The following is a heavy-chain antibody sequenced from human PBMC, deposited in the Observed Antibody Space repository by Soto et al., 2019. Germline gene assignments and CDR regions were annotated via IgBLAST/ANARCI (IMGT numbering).Heavy chain of an antibody. CDR1: GFSFSDYS. D-gene: IGHD2-2*01. CDR2: MSGRTSYI. CDR3: ARDGAYCSGTGCRDYYHYMDV. J-gene: IGHJ6*03. V-gene: IGHV3-21*01. Sequence: EVQLVESGGGLVKPGGSLRLSCAASGFSFSDYSMNWVRQAPGKGLEWVSSMSGRTSYIYYADSLKGRFTVSRDNAEKYLYLQMNNLRAEDTAVYYCARDGAYCSGTGCRDYYHYMDVWGKGTMVTVSS.